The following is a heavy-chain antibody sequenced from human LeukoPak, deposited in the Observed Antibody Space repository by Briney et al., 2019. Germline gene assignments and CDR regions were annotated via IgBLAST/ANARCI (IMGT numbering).Heavy chain of an antibody. Sequence: PGGSLRLSCAASGFTFSSYSMNWVRQAPGKGLEWVSSISSSSSYIYYADSVKGRFTISRDNAKNSLYLQMNSLRAEDTAVYYCARGRGTSSHNWFDPWGQGTLVTVSS. CDR3: ARGRGTSSHNWFDP. CDR2: ISSSSSYI. CDR1: GFTFSSYS. D-gene: IGHD2-2*01. J-gene: IGHJ5*02. V-gene: IGHV3-21*01.